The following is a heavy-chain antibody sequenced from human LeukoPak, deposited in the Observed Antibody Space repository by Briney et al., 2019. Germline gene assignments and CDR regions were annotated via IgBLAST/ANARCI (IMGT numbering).Heavy chain of an antibody. V-gene: IGHV4-34*01. CDR1: GGSFSGYY. J-gene: IGHJ4*02. Sequence: SETLSLTCAVYGGSFSGYYWSWIRQPPGKGLEWIGEINHSGSTNYSPSLKGRVTISVDTSKNQFSLKLSSVTAADTAVYYCARYARFWSGYFDYWGQGTLVTVSS. CDR2: INHSGST. D-gene: IGHD3-3*01. CDR3: ARYARFWSGYFDY.